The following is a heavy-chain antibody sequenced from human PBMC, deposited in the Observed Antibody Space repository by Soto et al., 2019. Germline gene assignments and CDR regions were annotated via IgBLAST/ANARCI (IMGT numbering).Heavy chain of an antibody. CDR3: ATTSSAMIVVVIDAFDI. CDR1: GYTFTGYY. J-gene: IGHJ3*02. D-gene: IGHD3-22*01. Sequence: ASVKVSCKASGYTFTGYYMHWVRQAPGQGLEWMGWINPNSGGTNYAQKFQGRVTMTRDTSISTAYMELSRLRSDDTAVYYCATTSSAMIVVVIDAFDIWGQGTMVTVSS. V-gene: IGHV1-2*02. CDR2: INPNSGGT.